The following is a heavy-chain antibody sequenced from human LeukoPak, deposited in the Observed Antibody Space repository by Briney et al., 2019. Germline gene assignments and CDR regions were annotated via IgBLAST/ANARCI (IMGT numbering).Heavy chain of an antibody. CDR2: INPSGGST. D-gene: IGHD2-2*01. Sequence: GASVKDSCKASGYTFTSYYMHWVRQAPGQGLEWMGIINPSGGSTSYAQKFQGRVTMTRDTSTSRVYMELSRLRSEDTAVYYCARGAGVVPALYYYYYGMDVWGQGTTVTVSS. CDR1: GYTFTSYY. J-gene: IGHJ6*02. V-gene: IGHV1-46*01. CDR3: ARGAGVVPALYYYYYGMDV.